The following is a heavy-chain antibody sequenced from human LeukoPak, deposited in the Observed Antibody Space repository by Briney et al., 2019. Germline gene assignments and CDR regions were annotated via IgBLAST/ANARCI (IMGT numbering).Heavy chain of an antibody. Sequence: ASVKVSCKASGYTFTGYYMHWVRQAPGQGLEWMGWINPNSGGTNYAQKFQGRVTMTRDTSISTTYMELSRLRSDDTAVYYCARGGNYDILTGYQARFDPWGQGTLVTVSS. V-gene: IGHV1-2*02. CDR1: GYTFTGYY. CDR2: INPNSGGT. J-gene: IGHJ5*02. D-gene: IGHD3-9*01. CDR3: ARGGNYDILTGYQARFDP.